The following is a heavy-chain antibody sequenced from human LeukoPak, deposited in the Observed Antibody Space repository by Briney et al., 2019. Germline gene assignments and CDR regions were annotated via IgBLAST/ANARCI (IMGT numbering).Heavy chain of an antibody. Sequence: GGSLRLSCAASGFTFSNYWMSWVRQAPGQGLQWVSNIQQDGSDKYYVDSVKGRFTISRDNAKNSLFLKMNSLRAEDTAVYYCAREVGDTNSWDRGTLVSVSS. J-gene: IGHJ4*02. V-gene: IGHV3-7*03. D-gene: IGHD1-26*01. CDR2: IQQDGSDK. CDR3: AREVGDTNS. CDR1: GFTFSNYW.